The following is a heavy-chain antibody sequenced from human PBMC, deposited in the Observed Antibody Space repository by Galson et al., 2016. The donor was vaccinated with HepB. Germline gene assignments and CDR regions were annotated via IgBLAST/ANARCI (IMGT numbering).Heavy chain of an antibody. J-gene: IGHJ2*01. D-gene: IGHD1-14*01. V-gene: IGHV3-64*01. CDR2: ISSNGGST. CDR1: GFTFYDYS. Sequence: SLRLSCAGSGFTFYDYSIHWVRQAPGKGLDYVSVISSNGGSTYYANSVRGRFTISRDNSKNTVYLQMDILRTEDMGVYYCARDGGKPGYHWYFDLWGRGTLVTVSS. CDR3: ARDGGKPGYHWYFDL.